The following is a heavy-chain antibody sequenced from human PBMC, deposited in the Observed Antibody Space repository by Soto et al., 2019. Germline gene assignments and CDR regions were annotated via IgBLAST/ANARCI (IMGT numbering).Heavy chain of an antibody. CDR3: ALEDGIAAAFGSRSYGMDV. Sequence: ASVKVSCKASGYTFTSYAMHCVRQAPGQRLEWMGWINAGNGNTKYSQKFQGRVTITRDTSASTAYMELSSLRSEDTAVYYCALEDGIAAAFGSRSYGMDVWGQGTTVTVSS. D-gene: IGHD6-13*01. J-gene: IGHJ6*02. V-gene: IGHV1-3*01. CDR1: GYTFTSYA. CDR2: INAGNGNT.